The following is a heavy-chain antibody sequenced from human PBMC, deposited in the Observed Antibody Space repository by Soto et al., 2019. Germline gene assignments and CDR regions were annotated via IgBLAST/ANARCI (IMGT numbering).Heavy chain of an antibody. CDR1: GGSISSGDYY. CDR3: ASLHSSPCFDY. J-gene: IGHJ4*02. CDR2: IYYSGST. Sequence: QVQLQESGPGLVKPSQTLSLTCTVSGGSISSGDYYWSWIRQPPGKGLEWIGSIYYSGSTYYNTSIKSRVTISVDTSQNRFSLKLISVAAADTAVYYCASLHSSPCFDYWGQGTLVTVSS. D-gene: IGHD6-13*01. V-gene: IGHV4-30-4*01.